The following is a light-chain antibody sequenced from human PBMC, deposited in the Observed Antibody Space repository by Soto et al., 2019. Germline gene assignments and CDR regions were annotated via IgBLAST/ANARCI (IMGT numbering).Light chain of an antibody. CDR1: SSNIGAGYD. V-gene: IGLV1-40*01. CDR2: GNS. CDR3: QSYDSSLSVV. J-gene: IGLJ2*01. Sequence: QSVLTQPPSVSGAPGQRVTISCTGSSSNIGAGYDVHWYKQLPGTAPKLLIYGNSNRPSGVPDRFSGSKSGTSASLAITGLQAVDEADYYCQSYDSSLSVVFGGGTKLTVL.